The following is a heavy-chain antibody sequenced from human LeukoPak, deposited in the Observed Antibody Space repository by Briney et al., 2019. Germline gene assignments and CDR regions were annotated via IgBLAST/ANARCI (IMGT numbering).Heavy chain of an antibody. J-gene: IGHJ5*02. CDR3: ARLPVLYGSRRWFDP. D-gene: IGHD2/OR15-2a*01. CDR1: GASINDYY. V-gene: IGHV4-4*07. Sequence: SETLSLTCTVSGASINDYYWSWIRQPAGKGLEWIGRIYTSGSTDYNPSLKSRVTMSVDTSKNQFSLKLSSVTAADTAVYYCARLPVLYGSRRWFDPWGQGTLVTVSS. CDR2: IYTSGST.